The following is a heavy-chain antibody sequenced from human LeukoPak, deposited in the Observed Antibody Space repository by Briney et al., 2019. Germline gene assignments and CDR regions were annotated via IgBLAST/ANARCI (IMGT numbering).Heavy chain of an antibody. CDR3: AKEFYYGSGSYYPTFDY. CDR1: GFTFSSYW. J-gene: IGHJ4*02. V-gene: IGHV3-74*01. CDR2: INSDGSST. Sequence: GGSLRLSCAASGFTFSSYWMHWVRQAPGKGLVWVSRINSDGSSTSYADSVKGRFTISRDNSKNTLYLQMNSLRAEDTAVYYCAKEFYYGSGSYYPTFDYWGQGTLVTVSS. D-gene: IGHD3-10*01.